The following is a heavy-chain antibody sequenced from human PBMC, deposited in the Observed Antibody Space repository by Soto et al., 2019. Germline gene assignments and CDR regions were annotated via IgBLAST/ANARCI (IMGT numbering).Heavy chain of an antibody. CDR1: GYTFTSYG. Sequence: ASVKVSCKASGYTFTSYGISWVRQAPGQGLEWMGWISAYNGNTNYAQKLQGRVTMTTDTSTSTAYMELRSLRSDDTAVYYCARGRLPVTTRGAFDIWGQGTMVTVSS. CDR3: ARGRLPVTTRGAFDI. D-gene: IGHD4-17*01. V-gene: IGHV1-18*01. J-gene: IGHJ3*02. CDR2: ISAYNGNT.